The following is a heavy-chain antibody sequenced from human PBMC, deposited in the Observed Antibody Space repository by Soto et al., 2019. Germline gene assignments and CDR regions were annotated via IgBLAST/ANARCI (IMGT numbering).Heavy chain of an antibody. J-gene: IGHJ5*02. CDR3: ARDFWSGYHWFDP. D-gene: IGHD3-3*01. V-gene: IGHV4-59*01. CDR1: GGSTSSYY. CDR2: IYYSGST. Sequence: PSETLSLTCTVSGGSTSSYYWSWIRQPPGKGLEWIGYIYYSGSTNYNPSLKSRVTISVDTSKNQFSLKLSSVTAADTAVYYCARDFWSGYHWFDPWGQGTLVTVSS.